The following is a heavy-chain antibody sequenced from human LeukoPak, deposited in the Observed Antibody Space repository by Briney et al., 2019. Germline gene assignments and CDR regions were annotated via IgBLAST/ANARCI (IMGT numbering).Heavy chain of an antibody. J-gene: IGHJ5*02. CDR2: IHDSGST. CDR3: ARVVAAAGNNWFDP. Sequence: SETQSLTCAVSGDSISSGGYSWTWIRQTPGKGLEWIAYIHDSGSTYYNPSLKSRLSISIDTSKNQFSLKLNSVTAADTAVYYCARVVAAAGNNWFDPWGQGTLVTVSS. D-gene: IGHD6-13*01. CDR1: GDSISSGGYS. V-gene: IGHV4-30-4*07.